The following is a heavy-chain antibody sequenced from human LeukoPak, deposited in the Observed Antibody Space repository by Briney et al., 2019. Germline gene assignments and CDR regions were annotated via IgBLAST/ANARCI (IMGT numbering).Heavy chain of an antibody. J-gene: IGHJ3*02. V-gene: IGHV3-11*04. D-gene: IGHD3-22*01. CDR2: ISRSGSTK. CDR3: ARCDSSGYYPLCAFDI. Sequence: GGSLRLSCAASGFTFSDYNMRWIRQAPGKGLEWVSSISRSGSTKYYADSVKGRFTISRDNAKNSLYLQMNSLRAEDTAVYYCARCDSSGYYPLCAFDIWGQGTMVTVSS. CDR1: GFTFSDYN.